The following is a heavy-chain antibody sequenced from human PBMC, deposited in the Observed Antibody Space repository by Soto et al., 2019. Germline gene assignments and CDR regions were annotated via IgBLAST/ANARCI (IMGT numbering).Heavy chain of an antibody. CDR3: ARDRYFDWFDENDY. CDR1: GFTFSSYW. CDR2: INSDGSST. V-gene: IGHV3-74*01. D-gene: IGHD3-9*01. Sequence: EVQLVESGGGLVQPGGSLRLSCAASGFTFSSYWMHWVRQAPGKGLVWVSRINSDGSSTSYADSVKGRFTISRDNAKNTLYLQMNSRRAEDTAVYYCARDRYFDWFDENDYWGQGTLVTVSS. J-gene: IGHJ4*02.